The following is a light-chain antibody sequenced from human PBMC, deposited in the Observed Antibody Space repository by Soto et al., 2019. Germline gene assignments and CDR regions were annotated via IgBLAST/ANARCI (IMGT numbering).Light chain of an antibody. CDR1: QSVSSN. J-gene: IGKJ4*01. CDR2: VAS. V-gene: IGKV3-15*01. Sequence: EIVMTQSPATLSVSPGERATLSCRASQSVSSNLAWYQQKPGQSPKLLIYVASTRATGIPARFSGSGSGTDFTLTISSLQSEDFAVYYCQQYNVWPLTFGGGTKLEFK. CDR3: QQYNVWPLT.